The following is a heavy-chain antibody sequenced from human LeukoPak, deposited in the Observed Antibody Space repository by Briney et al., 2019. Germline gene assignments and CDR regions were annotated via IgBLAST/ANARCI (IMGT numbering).Heavy chain of an antibody. Sequence: KASETLSLTCTVSGGSISSSSYYWGWIRQPPGKGLEWIGSIYYSGSTYYNPSLKSRVTISVDTSKNQFSLKLSSVTAADTAVYYCARRTSRYYMDVWGKGTTVTVSS. D-gene: IGHD2-2*01. CDR1: GGSISSSSYY. CDR3: ARRTSRYYMDV. V-gene: IGHV4-39*01. J-gene: IGHJ6*03. CDR2: IYYSGST.